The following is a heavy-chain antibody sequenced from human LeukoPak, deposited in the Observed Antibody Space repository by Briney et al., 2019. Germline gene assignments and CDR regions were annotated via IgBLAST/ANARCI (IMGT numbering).Heavy chain of an antibody. V-gene: IGHV3-7*01. Sequence: GGSLRLSCAASGFTFSTYWMSWVRQAPGKGLELVANIKQDGSEKYYVDSVKGRFTISRDNAKTSLYLQVNSLRAEDTAVYYCARNQRRLDYWGQGTLVTVSS. CDR3: ARNQRRLDY. J-gene: IGHJ4*02. CDR1: GFTFSTYW. CDR2: IKQDGSEK. D-gene: IGHD1-14*01.